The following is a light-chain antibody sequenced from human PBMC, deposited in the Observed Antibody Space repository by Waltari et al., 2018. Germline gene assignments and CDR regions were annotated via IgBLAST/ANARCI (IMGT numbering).Light chain of an antibody. CDR1: NLGDTF. J-gene: IGLJ2*01. CDR2: ENR. CDR3: QTWDRRIPI. Sequence: SYELTQSPSVSVSPGLKDTITCSGANLGDTFVSWYQQKPGQSPILVIFENRRRPLVVPERFSGSNSGNTATLTISGTQTVDEADYYCQTWDRRIPIFGGGTKLTVL. V-gene: IGLV3-1*01.